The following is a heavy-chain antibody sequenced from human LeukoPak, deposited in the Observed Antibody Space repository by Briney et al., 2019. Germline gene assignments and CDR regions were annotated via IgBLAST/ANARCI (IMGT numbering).Heavy chain of an antibody. J-gene: IGHJ4*02. CDR2: ISSFSGYI. D-gene: IGHD1-26*01. Sequence: PGGSLRLSCAASGFTFSSYSMNWVRQAPGKGLEWVSSISSFSGYIYYADSVKGRFTISRDNAKNSLYLQMNSLRAEDTALYYCAKVYGGSHGFDYWGQGTLVTVSS. V-gene: IGHV3-21*04. CDR3: AKVYGGSHGFDY. CDR1: GFTFSSYS.